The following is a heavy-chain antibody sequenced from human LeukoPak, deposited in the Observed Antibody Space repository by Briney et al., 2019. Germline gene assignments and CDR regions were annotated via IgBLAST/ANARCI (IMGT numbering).Heavy chain of an antibody. Sequence: GGSLRLSCAASGFTFSSYWMSWVRQAPGKGLEWVANIKQDGSEKYYVDSVKGRFTISRDNAKNSLYLQMNSLRAEDTAVYYCARDLVVVVAANYYYYGMDVWGQGTTVTVSS. J-gene: IGHJ6*02. V-gene: IGHV3-7*01. D-gene: IGHD2-15*01. CDR1: GFTFSSYW. CDR3: ARDLVVVVAANYYYYGMDV. CDR2: IKQDGSEK.